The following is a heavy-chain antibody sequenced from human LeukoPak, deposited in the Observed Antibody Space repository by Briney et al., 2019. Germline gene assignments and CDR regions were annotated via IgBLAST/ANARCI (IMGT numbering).Heavy chain of an antibody. CDR3: ARVKTTMIVATRAFDI. J-gene: IGHJ3*02. CDR2: IYSTGST. D-gene: IGHD3-22*01. Sequence: SETLSLTCTVSGGSISNYYWSWIRQPPGNGLEWIGHIYSTGSTTYSPSLKSRVIMSADTSKNQFSLKVTSVTAADTAVYYCARVKTTMIVATRAFDIWGQGTMVTVSS. V-gene: IGHV4-59*08. CDR1: GGSISNYY.